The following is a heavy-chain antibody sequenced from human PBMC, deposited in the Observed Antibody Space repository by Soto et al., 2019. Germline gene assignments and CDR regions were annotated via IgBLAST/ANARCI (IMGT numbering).Heavy chain of an antibody. D-gene: IGHD3-9*01. CDR2: ISAYNGNT. V-gene: IGHV1-18*01. J-gene: IGHJ6*03. Sequence: ASVKVSCKASGYTFTIYGISWVRQAPGQGLEWMGWISAYNGNTNYAQKLQGRVTMTTDTSTSTAYMELRSLRSDDTAVYYCARVVGRYFDIYYMDVWGKGTTVTVSS. CDR1: GYTFTIYG. CDR3: ARVVGRYFDIYYMDV.